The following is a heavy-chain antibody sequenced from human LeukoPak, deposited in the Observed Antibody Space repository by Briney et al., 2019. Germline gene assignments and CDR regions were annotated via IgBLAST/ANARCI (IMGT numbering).Heavy chain of an antibody. CDR3: AIDYYASGNYYNGPHN. CDR2: FDPDDGEA. CDR1: GYTLTELS. Sequence: ASVKVSCKVSGYTLTELSMHWVRQAPGKGLEWMGGFDPDDGEALYAQQFQGRVSMTEDTSAGTVYMELSSLRSEDTAVYYCAIDYYASGNYYNGPHNWGPGTLVTVSS. J-gene: IGHJ4*02. D-gene: IGHD3-10*01. V-gene: IGHV1-24*01.